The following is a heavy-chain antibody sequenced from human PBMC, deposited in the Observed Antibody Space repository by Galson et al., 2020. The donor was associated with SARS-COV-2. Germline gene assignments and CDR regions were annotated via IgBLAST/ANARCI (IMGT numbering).Heavy chain of an antibody. CDR1: GFTFSSYS. Sequence: GESLKISCAASGFTFSSYSMNWVRQAPGKGLEWVSSISSSSSYIYYADSVKGRFTISRDNAKNSLYLQMNSLRAEDTAVYYCARHSAPDYYGSGPQGYYYYMDVWGKGTTVTVSS. J-gene: IGHJ6*03. V-gene: IGHV3-21*01. D-gene: IGHD3-10*01. CDR3: ARHSAPDYYGSGPQGYYYYMDV. CDR2: ISSSSSYI.